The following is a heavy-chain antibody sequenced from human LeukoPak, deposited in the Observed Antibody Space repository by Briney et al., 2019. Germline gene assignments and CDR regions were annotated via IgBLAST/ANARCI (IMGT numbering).Heavy chain of an antibody. CDR1: GGSFSGYY. CDR3: ARGRGAPDY. J-gene: IGHJ4*02. CDR2: INHSGST. V-gene: IGHV4-34*01. D-gene: IGHD3-10*01. Sequence: NPSETLSLTCAVYGGSFSGYYWSWIRQPPGKGLEWIGEINHSGSTNYNPSLKSRVTISVDTSKNQFSLKLSSVTAADTAVYYCARGRGAPDYWGRGTLVTVSS.